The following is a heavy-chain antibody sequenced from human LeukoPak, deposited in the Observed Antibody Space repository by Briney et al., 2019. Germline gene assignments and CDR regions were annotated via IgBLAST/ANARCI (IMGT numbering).Heavy chain of an antibody. CDR1: GFTFSSYW. Sequence: QPGGSLRLSCAASGFTFSSYWMSWVRQAPGKGLEWVANIKQDGSEKYYVDSVKGRFTISRDNAKNSLYLQVNSLRAEDTAVYYCARDSGPFSGYYCDYWGQGTLVTVSS. CDR2: IKQDGSEK. V-gene: IGHV3-7*01. CDR3: ARDSGPFSGYYCDY. J-gene: IGHJ4*02. D-gene: IGHD3-22*01.